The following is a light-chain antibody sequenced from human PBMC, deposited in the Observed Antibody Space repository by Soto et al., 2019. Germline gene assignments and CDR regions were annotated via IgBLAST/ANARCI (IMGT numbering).Light chain of an antibody. CDR1: RSNIGAGYD. CDR3: QSYDSGLSGPV. J-gene: IGLJ3*02. V-gene: IGLV1-40*01. Sequence: QSVLTQPPSVSGAPGQRVTISCTGNRSNIGAGYDVPGYQQLPGTAPKLLIYARVNRPSGVPGRFSTSKSGTSASLAITGLRAEDEADFYCQSYDSGLSGPVFGGGTKLTVL. CDR2: ARV.